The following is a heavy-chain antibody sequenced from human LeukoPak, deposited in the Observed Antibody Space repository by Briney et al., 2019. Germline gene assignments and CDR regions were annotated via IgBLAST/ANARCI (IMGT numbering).Heavy chain of an antibody. CDR2: ISSSGGST. CDR3: AKGGPITMIVVVISYYYMDV. Sequence: GGALRLSCAASGFAFSSYAMSWVRQAPGKGLEWVSTISSSGGSTYYADSVKGRFTVSRDNSKNTVFLQMNSLRAEDTAVYYCAKGGPITMIVVVISYYYMDVWGKGTTVTVSS. CDR1: GFAFSSYA. J-gene: IGHJ6*03. D-gene: IGHD3-22*01. V-gene: IGHV3-23*01.